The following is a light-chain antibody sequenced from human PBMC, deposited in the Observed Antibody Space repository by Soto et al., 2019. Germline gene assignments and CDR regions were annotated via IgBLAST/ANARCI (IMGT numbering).Light chain of an antibody. CDR1: QSVSSY. J-gene: IGKJ4*01. Sequence: IVLTQSPATLSLSPVEIATLSCRASQSVSSYLAWYQQKPGQAPRLLIYDASNRATGIPARFSGSGSGTDFTLTISSLEPEDFAVYYCQQRSNFLTFGGGTTGDIK. CDR3: QQRSNFLT. CDR2: DAS. V-gene: IGKV3-11*01.